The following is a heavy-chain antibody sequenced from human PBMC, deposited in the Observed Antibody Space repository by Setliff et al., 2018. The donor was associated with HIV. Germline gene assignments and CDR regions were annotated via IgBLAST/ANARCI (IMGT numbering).Heavy chain of an antibody. CDR2: IIPISGTA. J-gene: IGHJ5*02. V-gene: IGHV1-69*05. Sequence: GASVKVSCKASGGTFSSYAISWVRQAPGQGLEWMGGIIPISGTANYAQEFQGRVTITTEESTSTAYMELSSLRSEDTAVYYCALDLPGPAITSGWMKNWFDPWGQGTLVTVSS. CDR1: GGTFSSYA. D-gene: IGHD6-19*01. CDR3: ALDLPGPAITSGWMKNWFDP.